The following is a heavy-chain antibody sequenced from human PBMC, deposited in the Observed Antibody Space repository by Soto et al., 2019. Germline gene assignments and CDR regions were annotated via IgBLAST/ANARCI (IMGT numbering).Heavy chain of an antibody. D-gene: IGHD3-10*01. CDR3: ARPDYGSGSYPDY. CDR2: ISYDGGNK. V-gene: IGHV3-30-3*01. Sequence: QVQLVESGGGVVQPGRSLRLSCAASGFTFSSYAMHWVRQAPGKGLEWVAVISYDGGNKYYADSVMGRFTISRDNSKNTLYLQINSLRAEDTAVYYCARPDYGSGSYPDYWGQGTLVTVSS. CDR1: GFTFSSYA. J-gene: IGHJ4*02.